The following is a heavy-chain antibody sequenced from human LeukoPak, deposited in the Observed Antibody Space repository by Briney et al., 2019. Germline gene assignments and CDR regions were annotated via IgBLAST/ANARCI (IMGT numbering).Heavy chain of an antibody. J-gene: IGHJ4*02. Sequence: GSSVKVSCKASGGTFSSYTISWVRQAPGQGLEWMGRIIPILGIANYAQKFQGRVTITADKSTSTAYMELSSLRSEDTAVYYCAREGYCSGGSCYGRGYFDYWGQGTLVTVSS. CDR2: IIPILGIA. V-gene: IGHV1-69*04. CDR1: GGTFSSYT. D-gene: IGHD2-15*01. CDR3: AREGYCSGGSCYGRGYFDY.